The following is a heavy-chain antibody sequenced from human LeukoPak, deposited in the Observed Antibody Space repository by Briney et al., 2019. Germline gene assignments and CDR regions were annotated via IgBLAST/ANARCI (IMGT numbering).Heavy chain of an antibody. Sequence: PGGSLRLSCAASGFTFSSYGMHWVRQAPGKGPEWVAVISYDGSNKYYADSVKGRFTISRDNSKNTLYLQMNSLRAEDTAVYYCAKDVSALSHYYGMDVWGQGTTVTVSS. CDR1: GFTFSSYG. CDR2: ISYDGSNK. V-gene: IGHV3-30*18. D-gene: IGHD2/OR15-2a*01. CDR3: AKDVSALSHYYGMDV. J-gene: IGHJ6*02.